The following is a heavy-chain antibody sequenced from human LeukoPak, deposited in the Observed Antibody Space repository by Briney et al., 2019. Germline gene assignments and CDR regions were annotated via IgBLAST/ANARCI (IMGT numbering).Heavy chain of an antibody. Sequence: PSETLSLTCTVSGGSISSSSYYWGWIRQPPGKGLEWIRSIYYSGSTYYNPSLKSRVTISVDTSKNQFSLKLSSVTAADTAVYYCARQAKLEKKYYYDSSGYYFDYWGQGTLVTVSS. J-gene: IGHJ4*02. V-gene: IGHV4-39*01. CDR2: IYYSGST. CDR3: ARQAKLEKKYYYDSSGYYFDY. D-gene: IGHD3-22*01. CDR1: GGSISSSSYY.